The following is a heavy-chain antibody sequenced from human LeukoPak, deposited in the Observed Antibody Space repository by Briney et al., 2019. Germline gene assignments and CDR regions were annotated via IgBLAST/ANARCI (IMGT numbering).Heavy chain of an antibody. CDR1: GESVSENSAS. V-gene: IGHV6-1*01. CDR2: TYYRSKWSN. Sequence: SQTLSLTCAVSGESVSENSASWNWLRQSPSGGLEWLGSTYYRSKWSNDYAHSVKSRITINPDTSKNEFSLQLDSVTPEGTAVYYCARDPDSSSEWGPFDYWGQGTLVTVSS. D-gene: IGHD6-6*01. J-gene: IGHJ4*02. CDR3: ARDPDSSSEWGPFDY.